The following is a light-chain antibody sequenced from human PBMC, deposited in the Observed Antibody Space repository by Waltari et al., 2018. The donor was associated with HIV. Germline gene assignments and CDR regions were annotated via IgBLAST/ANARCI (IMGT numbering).Light chain of an antibody. V-gene: IGLV3-19*01. Sequence: SSELTQDPSVSVALGQTVRITCQGDSLRSYYASWYQQKSGQAPVVVFFGRNNRPSGLPDRFSVSSSGNTAPLTITGAQAEDEADYYCHSRDSSGDHVVFGGGTKVTVL. J-gene: IGLJ2*01. CDR3: HSRDSSGDHVV. CDR1: SLRSYY. CDR2: GRN.